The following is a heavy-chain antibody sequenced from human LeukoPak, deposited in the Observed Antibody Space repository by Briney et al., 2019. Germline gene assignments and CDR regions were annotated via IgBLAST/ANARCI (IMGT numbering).Heavy chain of an antibody. CDR2: IFSVGST. D-gene: IGHD2-2*01. Sequence: GGSLRLSCTASGFTVSSSYMNWVRQAPGKGLEWVSIIFSVGSTYYADSAKGRFTISRDHSKNTLWLQMNSLRAEDTAIYYCAATAMTYYYMDVWGKGTTVTVSS. V-gene: IGHV3-53*01. CDR3: AATAMTYYYMDV. J-gene: IGHJ6*03. CDR1: GFTVSSSY.